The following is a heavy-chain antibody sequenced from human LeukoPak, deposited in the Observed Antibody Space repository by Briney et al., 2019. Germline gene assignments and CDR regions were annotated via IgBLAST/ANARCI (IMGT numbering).Heavy chain of an antibody. CDR2: INPNSGDT. CDR1: GYTFTSYD. CDR3: ARDGGFDY. J-gene: IGHJ4*02. D-gene: IGHD3-16*01. Sequence: ASVKVSCKASGYTFTSYDINWVRQATGQGLEWMGWINPNSGDTNYAQKFQGRVTMTRDTSISTAYMELTRLRSDDTAVYYCARDGGFDYWGQGTLVTVSS. V-gene: IGHV1-2*02.